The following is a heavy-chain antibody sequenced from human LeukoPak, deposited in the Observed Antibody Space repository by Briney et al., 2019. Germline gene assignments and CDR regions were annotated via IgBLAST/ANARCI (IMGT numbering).Heavy chain of an antibody. Sequence: GGSLRLSCAASGFTFSSYSMNWVRQAPGKGLEWVSYISSSSSTIYYADSVKGRFTVSRDNAKNSLHLQMNSLRDEDTAVYYCARGFDCSSTSCSCMDVWGQGTTVTVSS. CDR2: ISSSSSTI. CDR1: GFTFSSYS. V-gene: IGHV3-48*02. D-gene: IGHD2-2*01. CDR3: ARGFDCSSTSCSCMDV. J-gene: IGHJ6*02.